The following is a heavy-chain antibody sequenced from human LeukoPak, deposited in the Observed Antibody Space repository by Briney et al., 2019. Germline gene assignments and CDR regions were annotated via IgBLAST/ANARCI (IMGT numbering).Heavy chain of an antibody. V-gene: IGHV4-39*07. J-gene: IGHJ4*02. CDR1: GGSISSSSYY. CDR3: ARDSDILTGYYSYYFDY. Sequence: PSETLSLTCTVSGGSISSSSYYWGWIRQPPGKGLEWIGSIYYSGSTYYNPSLKSRVTISVDTSKNQFSLKLSSVTAADTAVYYCARDSDILTGYYSYYFDYWGQGTLVTVSS. CDR2: IYYSGST. D-gene: IGHD3-9*01.